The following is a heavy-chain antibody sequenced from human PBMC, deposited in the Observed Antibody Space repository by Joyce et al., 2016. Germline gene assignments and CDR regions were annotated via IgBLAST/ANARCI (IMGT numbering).Heavy chain of an antibody. CDR2: IKEGVTEK. CDR1: GFTFSAYW. Sequence: EVHLVESGGGLVTPGGSLRLSCSASGFTFSAYWMTWVRQAPGKGLEWVDTIKEGVTEKFYVDSGKGRFTISRDNAENSVYLQMNSLRAEDTAVYYCVRDPFDYWGQGAVVTVSS. CDR3: VRDPFDY. J-gene: IGHJ4*02. V-gene: IGHV3-7*04.